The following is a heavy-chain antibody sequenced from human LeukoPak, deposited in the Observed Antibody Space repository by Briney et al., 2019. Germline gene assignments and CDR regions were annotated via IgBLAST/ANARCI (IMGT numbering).Heavy chain of an antibody. CDR1: GFTFSDHY. CDR2: TRNKANSYTT. J-gene: IGHJ4*02. D-gene: IGHD4-11*01. Sequence: GGSLRLSCAASGFTFSDHYMDWVRRAPGKGLEWVGRTRNKANSYTTEYAASVKGRFTISRDDSKNSLYLQMNSLKTEDTAVYYCARGDDYSPFDYWGQGTLVTVSS. CDR3: ARGDDYSPFDY. V-gene: IGHV3-72*01.